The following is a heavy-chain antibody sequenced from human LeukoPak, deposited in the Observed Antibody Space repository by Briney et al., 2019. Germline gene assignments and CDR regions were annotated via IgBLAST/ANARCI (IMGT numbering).Heavy chain of an antibody. CDR3: ARGTGSMNY. Sequence: GGSLRLSCAASGFTFSSYDMHWVRQAPGKGLEWVAFISYGGSNKYYADSVKGRFTISRDNAKNSLYLQMNSLRAEDTAVYYCARGTGSMNYWGQGTLVTVSS. CDR2: ISYGGSNK. CDR1: GFTFSSYD. D-gene: IGHD3/OR15-3a*01. V-gene: IGHV3-30*03. J-gene: IGHJ4*02.